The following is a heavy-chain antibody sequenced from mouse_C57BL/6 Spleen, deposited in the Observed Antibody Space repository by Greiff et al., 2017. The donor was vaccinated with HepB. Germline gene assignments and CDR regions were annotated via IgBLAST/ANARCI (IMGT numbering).Heavy chain of an antibody. J-gene: IGHJ2*01. CDR2: INPSSGYT. V-gene: IGHV1-7*01. CDR1: GYTFTSYW. Sequence: QVQLKESGAELAKPGASVKLSCKASGYTFTSYWMHWVKQRPGQGLEWIGYINPSSGYTKYNQKFKDKATLTADKSSSTAYMQLSSLTYEDSAVYYCARKVYGNYVYFDYWGQGTTLTVSS. D-gene: IGHD2-10*02. CDR3: ARKVYGNYVYFDY.